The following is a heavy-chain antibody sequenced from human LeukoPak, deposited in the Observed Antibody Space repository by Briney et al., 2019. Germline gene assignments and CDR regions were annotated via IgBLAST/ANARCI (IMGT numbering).Heavy chain of an antibody. D-gene: IGHD5-24*01. Sequence: GGSLRLSCSASGFTFSAYWMTWVRQAPGKGLEWISYISSTGGDKFYADPVKGRFIISRDNAMNSVYMEMNDLTAEDTAFYYCARGENGSFDRWGQGTLVTVSS. V-gene: IGHV3-11*01. CDR2: ISSTGGDK. CDR3: ARGENGSFDR. CDR1: GFTFSAYW. J-gene: IGHJ4*02.